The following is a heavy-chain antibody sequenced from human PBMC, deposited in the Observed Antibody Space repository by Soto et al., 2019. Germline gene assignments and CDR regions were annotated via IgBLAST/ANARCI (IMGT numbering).Heavy chain of an antibody. CDR1: GVSFSGYY. Sequence: SETLSLTCAVYGVSFSGYYWIWIRQPPGKGLEWIGEINHSGSTNYNPSLKSRVTISVDTSKNQFSLKLSSVTAADTAVYYCARALKPIAARYYYYYMDVWGKGTTVTVSS. J-gene: IGHJ6*03. CDR3: ARALKPIAARYYYYYMDV. V-gene: IGHV4-34*01. CDR2: INHSGST. D-gene: IGHD6-6*01.